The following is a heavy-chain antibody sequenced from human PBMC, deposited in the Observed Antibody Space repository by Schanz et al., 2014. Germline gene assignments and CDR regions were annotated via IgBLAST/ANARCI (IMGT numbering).Heavy chain of an antibody. CDR1: GFTFSSYG. V-gene: IGHV3-30*02. D-gene: IGHD2-21*01. Sequence: QVQLVESGGGVVQPGGSLRLSCAASGFTFSSYGMHWVRQAPGKGLEWVAFIRYDGSNNYYADSVKGRFTISRDNSKNTLYLQMNSLRAEDTAVYYCAKGQGAVINNWYFDLWGRGTLVTVSS. CDR3: AKGQGAVINNWYFDL. CDR2: IRYDGSNN. J-gene: IGHJ2*01.